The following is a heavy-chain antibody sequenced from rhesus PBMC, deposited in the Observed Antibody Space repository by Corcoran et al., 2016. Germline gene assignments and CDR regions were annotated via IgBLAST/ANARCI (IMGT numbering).Heavy chain of an antibody. J-gene: IGHJ4*01. CDR3: AKDGTVTRYYFDY. V-gene: IGHV3S5*01. CDR2: INNGGGST. CDR1: GCSFSTHC. Sequence: EVQWVVTGGGLVQPGGALKVSCNASGCSFSTHCMSWGGQAPGKGLEWVSAINNGGGSTYYADSVKGRFTISRDNSKNTLSLQMNSLRAEDTAVYYCAKDGTVTRYYFDYWGQGVLVTVSS. D-gene: IGHD3-9*01.